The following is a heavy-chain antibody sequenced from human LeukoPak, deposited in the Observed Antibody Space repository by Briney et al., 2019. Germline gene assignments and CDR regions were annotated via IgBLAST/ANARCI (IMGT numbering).Heavy chain of an antibody. J-gene: IGHJ4*02. V-gene: IGHV1-8*01. CDR1: GYTFTSYD. Sequence: ASVKVSCKASGYTFTSYDINWVRKATGQGLEWMGWMNPNSGNTGYAQKFQGRVTMTRNTSISTAYMELSSLRSEDTAVYYCARYCSSTSCYTGLDYWGQGTLVTVSS. CDR2: MNPNSGNT. D-gene: IGHD2-2*02. CDR3: ARYCSSTSCYTGLDY.